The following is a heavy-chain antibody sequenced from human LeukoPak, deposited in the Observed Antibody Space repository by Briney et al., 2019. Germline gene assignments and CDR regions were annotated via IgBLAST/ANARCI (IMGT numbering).Heavy chain of an antibody. J-gene: IGHJ3*02. D-gene: IGHD3-22*01. CDR3: ATDMASGYYGYDAFDI. V-gene: IGHV3-7*01. Sequence: PGGSLRLSCAASGFTFSSYWMSWVRQAPGKGLEWVANIKQDGSEKYYVDSVKGRFTISRDNAKNSLYLQMNSLRAEDTAVYYCATDMASGYYGYDAFDIWGQGTMVTVSS. CDR1: GFTFSSYW. CDR2: IKQDGSEK.